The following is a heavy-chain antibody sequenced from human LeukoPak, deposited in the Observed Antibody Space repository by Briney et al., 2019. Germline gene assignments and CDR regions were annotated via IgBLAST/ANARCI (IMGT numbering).Heavy chain of an antibody. J-gene: IGHJ6*03. V-gene: IGHV3-48*04. CDR3: ARVLRYCSGGNCYSGGLGYMDV. Sequence: HPGGSLRLSCAASGFTFSSYSMNWVRQAPGKGLEWVSYITSSSSTIYYADSVKGRFTISRDNAKNSLFLQMNSLRAEDTAVYYCARVLRYCSGGNCYSGGLGYMDVWGKGTTVTISS. D-gene: IGHD2-15*01. CDR1: GFTFSSYS. CDR2: ITSSSSTI.